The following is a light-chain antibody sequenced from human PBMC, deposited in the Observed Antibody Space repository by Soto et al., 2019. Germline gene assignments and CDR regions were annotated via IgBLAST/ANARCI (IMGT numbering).Light chain of an antibody. V-gene: IGKV3-11*01. Sequence: EIVLTQSPATLSLSRGERATLSCRASQSVSSYLAWYQQKPGQAPRLLIYDASNRATGIPARFSGSGSGTDFTLTISSLEPEDFAVYYCQQRSNWPFLTFGGGTKVEIK. CDR1: QSVSSY. CDR2: DAS. CDR3: QQRSNWPFLT. J-gene: IGKJ4*01.